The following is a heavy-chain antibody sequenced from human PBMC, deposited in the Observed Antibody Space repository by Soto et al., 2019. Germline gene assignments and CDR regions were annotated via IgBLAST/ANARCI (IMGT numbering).Heavy chain of an antibody. J-gene: IGHJ5*02. D-gene: IGHD2-21*01. Sequence: DVQLLESGRDLVQPGGSLKLSCATSGFTFSTYGMNWVRQAPVKGLEWVAGISGGGITTYYADSVKGRFSISIDNTKKTLCVEVDSLCVEDPARYSWAGEVVAVGCWFDLWGRGTVVTVSS. CDR1: GFTFSTYG. V-gene: IGHV3-23*01. CDR2: ISGGGITT. CDR3: AGEVVAVGCWFDL.